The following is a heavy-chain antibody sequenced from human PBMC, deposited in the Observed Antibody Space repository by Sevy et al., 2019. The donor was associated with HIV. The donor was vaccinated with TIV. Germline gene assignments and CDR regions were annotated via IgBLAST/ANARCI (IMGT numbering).Heavy chain of an antibody. CDR2: LKQDGSEK. CDR1: GFSFSVYW. V-gene: IGHV3-7*01. D-gene: IGHD5-18*01. J-gene: IGHJ4*02. Sequence: GGSLRLSCAASGFSFSVYWMSWVRQAPGKGLEWVATLKQDGSEKYYVDSVKGRFTISRDNAKNSLYLQMKSLRAEDTAVYYCVREGVGGYSYSLDCWGQGTLVTVSS. CDR3: VREGVGGYSYSLDC.